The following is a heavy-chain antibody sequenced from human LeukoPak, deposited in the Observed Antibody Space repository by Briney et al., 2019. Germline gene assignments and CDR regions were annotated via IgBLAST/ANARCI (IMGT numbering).Heavy chain of an antibody. CDR3: ASTRADNWFDP. V-gene: IGHV3-30*09. D-gene: IGHD2-2*01. CDR2: ISYDGSNK. Sequence: SLRLSCAASGFTLSSYAMHWVRQAPGKGLEWVAVISYDGSNKYYADSVKGRFAISRDNSKNTLYLQMNSLRAEDTAVYYCASTRADNWFDPWGQGTLVTVSS. CDR1: GFTLSSYA. J-gene: IGHJ5*02.